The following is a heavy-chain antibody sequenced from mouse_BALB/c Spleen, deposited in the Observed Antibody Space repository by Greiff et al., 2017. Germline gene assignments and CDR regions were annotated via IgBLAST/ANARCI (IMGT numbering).Heavy chain of an antibody. CDR3: ARAGYSGYAMDY. J-gene: IGHJ4*01. CDR2: ISSGGST. Sequence: EVHLVESGGGLVKPGGSLKLSCAASGFTFSSYAMSWVRQTPEKRLEWVASISSGGSTYYPDSVKGRFTISRDNARNILYLQMSSLRSEDTAMYYCARAGYSGYAMDYWGQGTSVTVSS. V-gene: IGHV5-6-5*01. D-gene: IGHD2-3*01. CDR1: GFTFSSYA.